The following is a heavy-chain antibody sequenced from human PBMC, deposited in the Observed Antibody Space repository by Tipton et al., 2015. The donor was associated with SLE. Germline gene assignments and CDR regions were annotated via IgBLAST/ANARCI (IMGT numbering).Heavy chain of an antibody. CDR1: GDSITDSGYS. D-gene: IGHD3-16*02. CDR3: ARTQYTFGGVIAPFDY. Sequence: TLSLTCTVSGDSITDSGYSWNWVRQHPGAGLEWIGYIHHSGSTNYNPSLKSRVTISVDTSKNQFSLKLSSVTAADTAVYYCARTQYTFGGVIAPFDYWGQGTLVTVSS. V-gene: IGHV4-31*03. J-gene: IGHJ4*02. CDR2: IHHSGST.